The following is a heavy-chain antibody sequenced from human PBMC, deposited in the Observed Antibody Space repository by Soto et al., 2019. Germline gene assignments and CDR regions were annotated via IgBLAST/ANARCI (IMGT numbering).Heavy chain of an antibody. Sequence: PGESLKISCKGSGYSFTSYWIGWVRQMPGKGLEWMGIIYPGDSDTRYSPSFQGQVTISADKSISTAYLQWSSLKASDTAMYYCARSSRGPSSSSEAFDYWGQGTLVTVSS. D-gene: IGHD6-6*01. CDR3: ARSSRGPSSSSEAFDY. J-gene: IGHJ4*02. V-gene: IGHV5-51*01. CDR1: GYSFTSYW. CDR2: IYPGDSDT.